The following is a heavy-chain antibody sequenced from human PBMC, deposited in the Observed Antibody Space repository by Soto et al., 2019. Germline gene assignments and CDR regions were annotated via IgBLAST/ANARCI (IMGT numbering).Heavy chain of an antibody. Sequence: EVQMVESGGGLVQPGGSLRLSCSVSGFTFSYYWMSWVRQAPGKGLEWVATIKQDESEKYYVDSVKGRFTVSRDNAKSSLYLQMNSLRAEDTAVYYCARGDYFDRRFDYWGQGTLVTVSS. J-gene: IGHJ4*02. CDR3: ARGDYFDRRFDY. CDR2: IKQDESEK. V-gene: IGHV3-7*03. CDR1: GFTFSYYW. D-gene: IGHD3-22*01.